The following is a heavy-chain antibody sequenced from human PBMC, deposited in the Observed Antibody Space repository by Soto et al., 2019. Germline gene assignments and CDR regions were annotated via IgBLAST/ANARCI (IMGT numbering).Heavy chain of an antibody. V-gene: IGHV1-69*02. CDR3: ARDTTY. J-gene: IGHJ4*02. CDR1: GGTFGTYT. D-gene: IGHD5-18*01. CDR2: IIPYLDIT. Sequence: QVQLVQSGAEVKKPGSSVKVSCKASGGTFGTYTISWVRQAPGQGLEWMGRIIPYLDITDYAQKFQGTFTIAADKSPPTAYMELNLLRSEDTAVYFCARDTTYWGQGTVVTVSS.